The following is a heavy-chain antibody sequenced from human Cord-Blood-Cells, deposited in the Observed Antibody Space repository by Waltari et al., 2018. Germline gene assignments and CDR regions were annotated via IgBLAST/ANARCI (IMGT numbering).Heavy chain of an antibody. Sequence: QVQLQESGPGLVKPSQTLSLTCTVSGGPITSGSYHWSWIRQPAGKGLEWIGYIYTSGSTNYNPSLKSRVTISVDTSKNQFSLKLSSVTAADTAVYYCARVRVSGDRYFDLWGRGTLVTVSS. J-gene: IGHJ2*01. CDR1: GGPITSGSYH. CDR2: IYTSGST. CDR3: ARVRVSGDRYFDL. V-gene: IGHV4-61*09. D-gene: IGHD7-27*01.